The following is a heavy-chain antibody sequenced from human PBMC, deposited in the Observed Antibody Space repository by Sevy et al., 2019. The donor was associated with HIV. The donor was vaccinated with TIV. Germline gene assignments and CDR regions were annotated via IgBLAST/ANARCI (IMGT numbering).Heavy chain of an antibody. D-gene: IGHD3-22*01. J-gene: IGHJ4*02. CDR1: GFTFRIYA. CDR2: VSGSGGST. Sequence: GGSLRLSCEVSGFTFRIYAMNWVRQAPGKGLEWVSGVSGSGGSTYYADSVKGRFTISIDNSRNTLYLQIDSLRAEDTAIYYCAKDLAYDNTYLDYWGQGTLVTVSS. CDR3: AKDLAYDNTYLDY. V-gene: IGHV3-23*01.